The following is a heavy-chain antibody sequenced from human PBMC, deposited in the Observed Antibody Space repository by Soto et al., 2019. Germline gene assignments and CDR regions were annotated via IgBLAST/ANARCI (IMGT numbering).Heavy chain of an antibody. V-gene: IGHV3-30*18. D-gene: IGHD3-3*01. Sequence: GGSLRLSCSASGFTFSIYGMHWVRQAPGKGLEWVAVISYDGSNKYYADSVKGRFTISRDNSKNTLYLQMNSLRGEDTAVYYCAKETVEYYFDYWGQGTLVTVS. CDR3: AKETVEYYFDY. J-gene: IGHJ4*02. CDR1: GFTFSIYG. CDR2: ISYDGSNK.